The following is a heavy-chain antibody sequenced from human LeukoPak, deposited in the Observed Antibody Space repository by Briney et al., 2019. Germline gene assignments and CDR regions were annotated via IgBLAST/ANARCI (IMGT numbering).Heavy chain of an antibody. CDR3: ARMSAAVVVPAARLHYYYYMDV. Sequence: YTPSLKSRVTITVKTAKNQFSLKLSSVTAADTAVYYCARMSAAVVVPAARLHYYYYMDVWGKGTTVTVSS. J-gene: IGHJ6*03. V-gene: IGHV4-4*09. D-gene: IGHD2-2*01.